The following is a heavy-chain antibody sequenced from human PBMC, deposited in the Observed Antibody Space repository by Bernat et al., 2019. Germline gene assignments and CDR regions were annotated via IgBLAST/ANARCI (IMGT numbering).Heavy chain of an antibody. D-gene: IGHD3-22*01. J-gene: IGHJ4*02. CDR1: GFTFRNYA. CDR2: ISDRGDNT. CDR3: ATYYFERSAYRRIDY. Sequence: EVQLLASGGGLVQPGGSLRLSCAASGFTFRNYAMSWVRQAPGKGLEWVSVISDRGDNTYYTDSVKGRFTISRDNSQNTLYLQMKSLRAEDTALYYCATYYFERSAYRRIDYWGQGTLGTVSS. V-gene: IGHV3-23*01.